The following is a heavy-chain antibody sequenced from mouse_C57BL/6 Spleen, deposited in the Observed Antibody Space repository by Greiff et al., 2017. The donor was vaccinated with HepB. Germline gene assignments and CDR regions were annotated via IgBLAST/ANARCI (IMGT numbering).Heavy chain of an antibody. V-gene: IGHV5-9*01. CDR1: GFTFSSYT. D-gene: IGHD1-1*02. J-gene: IGHJ4*01. CDR3: ARVLSYYAMDY. CDR2: ISGGGGNT. Sequence: EVMLVESGGGLVKPGGSLKLSCAASGFTFSSYTMSWVRQTPEKRLEWVATISGGGGNTYYPDSVKGRFTISRDNAKNTLYLQMSSLRSEDTALYYCARVLSYYAMDYWGQGTSVTVSS.